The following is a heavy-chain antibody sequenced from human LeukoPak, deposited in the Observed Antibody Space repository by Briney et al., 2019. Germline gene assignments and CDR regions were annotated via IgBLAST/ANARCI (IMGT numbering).Heavy chain of an antibody. CDR3: ARRAGDYSHPYDY. CDR1: GFTFSSYW. Sequence: GGSLRLSCAASGFTFSSYWMSWVRQAPGKGLEWVANIKQDGSEKYYVDSVKGRFTISRDNAKNSLYLQMNNLRAEDTAVYYCARRAGDYSHPYDYWGQGILVTVSS. J-gene: IGHJ4*02. V-gene: IGHV3-7*03. D-gene: IGHD3-22*01. CDR2: IKQDGSEK.